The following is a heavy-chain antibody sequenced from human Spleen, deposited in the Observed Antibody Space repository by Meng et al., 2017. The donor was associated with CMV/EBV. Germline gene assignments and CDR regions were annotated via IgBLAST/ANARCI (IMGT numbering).Heavy chain of an antibody. J-gene: IGHJ4*02. CDR1: GFTCSSYA. CDR2: IGGGSGADT. V-gene: IGHV3-23*01. CDR3: AKSRYQLRGVVY. D-gene: IGHD2-2*01. Sequence: GGSLRLSCAASGFTCSSYAMSWVRQAPGKGRDWVSAIGGGSGADTYYADSVKGRFTISRDNSKNTLYLQMNSLRAEDTAVYYCAKSRYQLRGVVYWGQGTQVTVSS.